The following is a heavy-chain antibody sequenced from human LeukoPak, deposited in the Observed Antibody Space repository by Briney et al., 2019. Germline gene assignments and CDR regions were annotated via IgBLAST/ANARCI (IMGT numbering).Heavy chain of an antibody. CDR3: ARRHLYQGDGYNYVYY. D-gene: IGHD5-24*01. CDR2: IYYSGST. J-gene: IGHJ4*02. V-gene: IGHV4-59*08. CDR1: GGSISSYY. Sequence: PSETLSLTCTVSGGSISSYYWSWIRQPPGKGLEWIGDIYYSGSTNYNPSLKSRVTMSVDTSKNQFSLKLSSVTAADTAVYYCARRHLYQGDGYNYVYYWGQGTLVTVSS.